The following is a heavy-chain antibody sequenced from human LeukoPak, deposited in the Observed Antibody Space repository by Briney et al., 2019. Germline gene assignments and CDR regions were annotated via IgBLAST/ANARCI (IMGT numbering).Heavy chain of an antibody. CDR3: ARVSTYYDFWSGHYYFDY. CDR2: IKQDGSEK. D-gene: IGHD3-3*01. CDR1: GFTFSGYW. J-gene: IGHJ4*02. Sequence: GGSLRLSCAASGFTFSGYWMSWVRQAPGKGLEWVANIKQDGSEKYYVDSVKGRFTISRGNAKNSLYLQMNSLRAEDTAVYYCARVSTYYDFWSGHYYFDYWGQGTLVTVSS. V-gene: IGHV3-7*01.